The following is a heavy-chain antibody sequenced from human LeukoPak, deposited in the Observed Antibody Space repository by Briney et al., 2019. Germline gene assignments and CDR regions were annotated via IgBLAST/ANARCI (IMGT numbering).Heavy chain of an antibody. V-gene: IGHV1-69*13. D-gene: IGHD4/OR15-4a*01. CDR2: IIPIFGTA. CDR3: ARGATQGYYYYYMDV. J-gene: IGHJ6*03. Sequence: SVKVSCKASGGTFSSYAISWVRQAPGQGLEWMGGIIPIFGTANYAQKFQGRVTITADESTSTAYMELSSLRSEDTAVYYCARGATQGYYYYYMDVWGKGTTVTISS. CDR1: GGTFSSYA.